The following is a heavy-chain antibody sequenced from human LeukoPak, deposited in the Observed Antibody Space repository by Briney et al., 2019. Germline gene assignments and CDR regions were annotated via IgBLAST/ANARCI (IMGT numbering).Heavy chain of an antibody. CDR2: INPSGGST. V-gene: IGHV1-46*01. CDR3: ARDQRTDYNYLPGY. CDR1: GYTFTRCY. D-gene: IGHD5-24*01. Sequence: ASVQASCKASGYTFTRCYMHSVRQVPGQGLEWMGMINPSGGSTDYVHNFQGRVTMTSDTSTSTVYIELNNVRPDDRAVYHCARDQRTDYNYLPGYWGQGTVVSVSS. J-gene: IGHJ4*02.